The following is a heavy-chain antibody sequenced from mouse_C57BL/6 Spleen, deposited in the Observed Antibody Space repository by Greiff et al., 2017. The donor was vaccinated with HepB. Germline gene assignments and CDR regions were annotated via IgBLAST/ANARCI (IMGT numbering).Heavy chain of an antibody. D-gene: IGHD2-10*01. J-gene: IGHJ2*01. CDR3: ASSYYGNLDY. CDR2: IYPGDGDT. CDR1: GYAFSSSW. Sequence: QVQLQQSGPELVKPGASVKISCKASGYAFSSSWMNWVKQRPGKGLEWIGRIYPGDGDTNYNGKFKGKATLTADKSSSTAYMQLSSLTSEDSAVYFCASSYYGNLDYWGQGTTLTVSS. V-gene: IGHV1-82*01.